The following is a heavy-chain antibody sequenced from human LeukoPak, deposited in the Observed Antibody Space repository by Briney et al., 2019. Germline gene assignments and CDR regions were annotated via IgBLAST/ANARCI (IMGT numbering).Heavy chain of an antibody. V-gene: IGHV3-9*01. D-gene: IGHD3-10*01. CDR3: ARWNGSGSYFRLYYFDY. J-gene: IGHJ4*02. Sequence: GRSLRLSCAASGFTFDDYAMHWVRQAPGKGLEWVSGISWNSGSIGYADSVKGRFTISRDNAKNSLYLQMNSLRAEDTALYYCARWNGSGSYFRLYYFDYWGQGTLVTVSS. CDR2: ISWNSGSI. CDR1: GFTFDDYA.